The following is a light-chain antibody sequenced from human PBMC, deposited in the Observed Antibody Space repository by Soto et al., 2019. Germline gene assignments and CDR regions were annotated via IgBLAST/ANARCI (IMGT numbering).Light chain of an antibody. CDR2: AAS. V-gene: IGKV1-39*01. CDR3: QQSYSTPWT. CDR1: QSISTY. J-gene: IGKJ1*01. Sequence: DIQMTQSPSSLSAAVRDRVTITCRASQSISTYLNWYQQKPGKVPKLLIYAASSLQSGVPSRFSGSGSGTDFTLTISSLQPEDFATYYCQQSYSTPWTFGQGTKVDIK.